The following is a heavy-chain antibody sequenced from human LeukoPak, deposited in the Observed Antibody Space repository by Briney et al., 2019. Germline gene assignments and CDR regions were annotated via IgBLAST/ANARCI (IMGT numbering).Heavy chain of an antibody. CDR1: GYAFTGYY. J-gene: IGHJ3*02. D-gene: IGHD3-22*01. V-gene: IGHV1-2*02. Sequence: ASVKVSCKASGYAFTGYYMHWVRQAPGQGLEWMGWINPNSGGTKCAQNFQGRATMTRDTSISTAYMELSRLRSDDTAVYYCARDSAAYDSSGYFLHAFDIWGQGTMVTASS. CDR3: ARDSAAYDSSGYFLHAFDI. CDR2: INPNSGGT.